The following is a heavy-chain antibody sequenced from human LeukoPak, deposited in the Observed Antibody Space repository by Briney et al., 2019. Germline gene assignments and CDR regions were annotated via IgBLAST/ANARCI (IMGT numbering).Heavy chain of an antibody. V-gene: IGHV4-59*01. J-gene: IGHJ5*02. D-gene: IGHD3-10*01. CDR2: IHDTGST. Sequence: SETLSLTCTVSGGSIGSYYWSWIRQPPGKGLEWIGYIHDTGSTKYNHSLKSRVTISVDTSRNHLSLKLTSVTAADTAVYYCARGRSGGDWFDPWGQGTLVTVSS. CDR3: ARGRSGGDWFDP. CDR1: GGSIGSYY.